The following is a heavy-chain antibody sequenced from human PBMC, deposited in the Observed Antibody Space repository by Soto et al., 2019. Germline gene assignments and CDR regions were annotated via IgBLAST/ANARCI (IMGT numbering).Heavy chain of an antibody. V-gene: IGHV3-23*01. J-gene: IGHJ4*02. CDR3: AKHRSSTSCYAFDY. D-gene: IGHD2-2*01. Sequence: EVQLLESGGGLVQPGGSLRLSCAASGFTFRNYAMSWARQAPGKGLEWVSAISGSGGTTHYADSVKGRFTISRDNSKNTLYLQMNSLRVEDTAVYYCAKHRSSTSCYAFDYWGQGSLVTVSS. CDR1: GFTFRNYA. CDR2: ISGSGGTT.